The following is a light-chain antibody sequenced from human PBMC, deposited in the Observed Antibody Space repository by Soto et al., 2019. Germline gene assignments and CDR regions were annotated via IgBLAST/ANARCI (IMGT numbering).Light chain of an antibody. Sequence: EVVLTQSPGTVSLSPGERATLTCRASQNVDSNYLAWYQQKPGQAPRIIIFGASGRATGIPDRFSASGSGTHFTYSIWSLQPEDSGIYYCQQYDNLPQLAFGAGTKVDI. V-gene: IGKV3-20*01. CDR1: QNVDSNY. J-gene: IGKJ4*01. CDR2: GAS. CDR3: QQYDNLPQLA.